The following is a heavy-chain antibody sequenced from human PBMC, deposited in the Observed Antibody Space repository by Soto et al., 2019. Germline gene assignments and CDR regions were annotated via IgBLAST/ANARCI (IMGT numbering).Heavy chain of an antibody. CDR3: AMSNSNDLYYHFES. V-gene: IGHV3-9*01. Sequence: GGSLRLSCAASGFTFDDYAMHWVRQAPGKGLEWVSGINWNRDAIGYADSVKGRFTVSRDNAKGSLLLQMSSLRAEDTAVYFCAMSNSNDLYYHFESWGQGTPVTVSS. CDR2: INWNRDAI. J-gene: IGHJ4*02. CDR1: GFTFDDYA. D-gene: IGHD3-22*01.